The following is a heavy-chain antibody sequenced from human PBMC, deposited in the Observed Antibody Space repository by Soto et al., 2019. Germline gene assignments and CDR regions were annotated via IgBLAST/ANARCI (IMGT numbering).Heavy chain of an antibody. CDR1: GFTFSSYG. CDR2: IWYDGSNK. CDR3: ARGDCGGDCYSLDAFDI. Sequence: GGSLRLSCAASGFTFSSYGMHWVRQAPGKGLEWVAVIWYDGSNKYYADSVKGRFTISRDNSKNTLYLQMNSLRAEDTAVYYCARGDCGGDCYSLDAFDIWGQGTMVTVSS. J-gene: IGHJ3*02. D-gene: IGHD2-21*02. V-gene: IGHV3-33*01.